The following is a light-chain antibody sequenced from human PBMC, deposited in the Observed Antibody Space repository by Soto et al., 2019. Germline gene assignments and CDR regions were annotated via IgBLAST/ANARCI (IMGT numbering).Light chain of an antibody. Sequence: ALTQPASVSGSPGQSITISCTGTSSDVGGYDYVSWYQHHPGKAPKLMIYDVSNRPSGVSNRFSGSKSGNTASLTISGLQAEDEADYYCSSYTSSNTGVFGGGTKLTVL. CDR3: SSYTSSNTGV. CDR2: DVS. V-gene: IGLV2-14*03. CDR1: SSDVGGYDY. J-gene: IGLJ2*01.